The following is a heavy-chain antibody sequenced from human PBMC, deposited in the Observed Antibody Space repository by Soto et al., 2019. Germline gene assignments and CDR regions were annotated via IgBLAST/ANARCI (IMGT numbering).Heavy chain of an antibody. CDR3: AHAYGGRSLY. Sequence: QITLKESGPTLVKPTQTLTLTCTFSGFSLTTDRVGVGWIRQPPGEALEWLAVICWDDSKTYRPSLESRLTITKDTSKNQVALTLTNTDSLDTATYYCAHAYGGRSLYWGQGTLVTVSS. CDR1: GFSLTTDRVG. J-gene: IGHJ4*02. V-gene: IGHV2-5*02. D-gene: IGHD1-26*01. CDR2: ICWDDSK.